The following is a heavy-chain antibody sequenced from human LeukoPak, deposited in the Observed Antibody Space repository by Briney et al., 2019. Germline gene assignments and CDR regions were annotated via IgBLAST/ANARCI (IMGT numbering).Heavy chain of an antibody. J-gene: IGHJ4*02. Sequence: ASVKVSCKASGYTFTSYAMNWVRQAPGQGLEWMGWINPNSGGTNYAQKFQGRVTMTRDTSISTAYMELSRLRSDDTAVYYCARVPYSGSYYDDYWGQGTLVTVSS. CDR2: INPNSGGT. CDR3: ARVPYSGSYYDDY. CDR1: GYTFTSYA. D-gene: IGHD1-26*01. V-gene: IGHV1-2*02.